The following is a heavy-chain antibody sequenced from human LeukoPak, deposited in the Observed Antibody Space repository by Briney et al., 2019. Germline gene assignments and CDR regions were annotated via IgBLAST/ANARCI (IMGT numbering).Heavy chain of an antibody. J-gene: IGHJ4*02. D-gene: IGHD3-10*01. CDR3: ARTHGGGSYFDY. CDR2: IYHSGST. V-gene: IGHV4-4*02. CDR1: GGSISSSNW. Sequence: PSETLSLTCAVSGGSISSSNWWSWVRQPPGKGLEWIGEIYHSGSTNYNPSLKSRVTISVDKSKHQSSLKLSSVTAADTAVYYCARTHGGGSYFDYWGQGTLVTVSS.